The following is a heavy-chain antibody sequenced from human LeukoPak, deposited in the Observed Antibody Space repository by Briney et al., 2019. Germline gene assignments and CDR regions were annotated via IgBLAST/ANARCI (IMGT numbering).Heavy chain of an antibody. V-gene: IGHV4-59*08. CDR3: ARVGHIEAAGTYDY. CDR2: IFYSGSP. D-gene: IGHD6-13*01. Sequence: SETLSLTCTVSGVSISSYYWSWIRQPPGEGLEWIGNIFYSGSPNYKSSLKSRVTTSFDTSKNQFSLKLSSVTAADTAVYYCARVGHIEAAGTYDYWGQGTLVTVSS. CDR1: GVSISSYY. J-gene: IGHJ4*02.